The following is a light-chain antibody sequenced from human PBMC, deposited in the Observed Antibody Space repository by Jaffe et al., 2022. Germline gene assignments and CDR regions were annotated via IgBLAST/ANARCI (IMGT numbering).Light chain of an antibody. V-gene: IGKV1-33*01. Sequence: DIQMTQSPSSLSVSVGDRVTIKCQASQVIDNYLNWYQQKPGKAPKLLIYAASNLETGVPPRFSGSGSGTDFAFTISSLQPEDFATYYCQQYDSLPLTFGGGTKVEIK. CDR3: QQYDSLPLT. J-gene: IGKJ4*01. CDR1: QVIDNY. CDR2: AAS.